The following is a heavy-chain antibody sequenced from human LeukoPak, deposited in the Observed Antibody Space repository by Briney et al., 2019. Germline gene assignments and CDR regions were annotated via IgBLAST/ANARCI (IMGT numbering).Heavy chain of an antibody. V-gene: IGHV3-11*01. J-gene: IGHJ4*02. Sequence: KPGGSLRLSCAASGFTFSDYYMSWIRQAPGKGLEWVSYISSSGSTIYYADSVKGRFTISRDNAKNSLYLQMNSLRAEDTAVYYCARVVYDYVWGSYRDYYFDYWGQGTLVTVSS. CDR1: GFTFSDYY. CDR2: ISSSGSTI. D-gene: IGHD3-16*02. CDR3: ARVVYDYVWGSYRDYYFDY.